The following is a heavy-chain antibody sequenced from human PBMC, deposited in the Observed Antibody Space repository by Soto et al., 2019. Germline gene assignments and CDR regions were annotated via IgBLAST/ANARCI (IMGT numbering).Heavy chain of an antibody. V-gene: IGHV4-30-2*01. CDR2: LYHSGNT. D-gene: IGHD2-8*01. J-gene: IGHJ4*02. CDR1: GGSISSGGYS. CDR3: ARVEWRWLQFDY. Sequence: QLQLQESGPGLVKPSQTLSLTCAVSGGSISSGGYSWGWIRQPPGKGLEWIGNLYHSGNTYYNPSLRSRVTISVDRSKNQFSVKLSSGTAADTVEYYGARVEWRWLQFDYWGQGTLVTVSS.